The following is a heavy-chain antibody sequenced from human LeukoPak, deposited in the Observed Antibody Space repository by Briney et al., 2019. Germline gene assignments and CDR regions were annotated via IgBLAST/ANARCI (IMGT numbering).Heavy chain of an antibody. D-gene: IGHD2-2*01. CDR1: GYTLTSYD. CDR2: MNPNSGNT. V-gene: IGHV1-8*01. CDR3: ARVFAPAAHYGMDV. Sequence: ASVKVSCKASGYTLTSYDINWVRQATGQGLEWMGWMNPNSGNTGYAQKFQGRVTMTRNTSISTAYMELSSLRSEDTAVYYCARVFAPAAHYGMDVWGQGTTVTVSS. J-gene: IGHJ6*02.